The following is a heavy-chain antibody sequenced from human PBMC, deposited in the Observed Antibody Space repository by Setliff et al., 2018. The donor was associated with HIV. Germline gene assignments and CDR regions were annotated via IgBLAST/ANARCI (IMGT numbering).Heavy chain of an antibody. Sequence: ASVKVSCKASGYTFTNYGISWVRQAPGQGLEWMGWTNTYNGNTNYAQKFQGRVTMTTDTSTSTAYMELRSLRSDDTAVYYCARDTYGGNFQFDYWGQGTLVTVSS. V-gene: IGHV1-18*01. CDR1: GYTFTNYG. J-gene: IGHJ4*02. D-gene: IGHD2-21*02. CDR3: ARDTYGGNFQFDY. CDR2: TNTYNGNT.